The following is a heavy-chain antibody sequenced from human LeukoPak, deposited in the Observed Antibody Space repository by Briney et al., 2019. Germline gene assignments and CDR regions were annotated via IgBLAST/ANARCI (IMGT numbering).Heavy chain of an antibody. CDR1: GFTFSSYG. Sequence: GGSLRLSCAASGFTFSSYGMHWVRQAPGKGLEWVAFIRYDGSNKYYADSVKGRFTISRDNYKNTLYLQMNSLRAEDTAVYYCAKVPVETAMVTGDYWGQGTLVTVSS. J-gene: IGHJ4*02. V-gene: IGHV3-30*02. CDR2: IRYDGSNK. CDR3: AKVPVETAMVTGDY. D-gene: IGHD5-18*01.